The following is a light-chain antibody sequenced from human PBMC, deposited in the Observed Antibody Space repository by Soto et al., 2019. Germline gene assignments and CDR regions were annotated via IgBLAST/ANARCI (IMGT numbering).Light chain of an antibody. CDR2: DAS. V-gene: IGKV1-5*01. CDR3: QQYNDEPWT. Sequence: DIQMTQSPSTLSASVGDRVTSTCRASQNIGNWLAWYQQKPGKTPDLLIYDASSLESGVPLRFSGSGSGTEFTLTISSLQTDDSATYYCQQYNDEPWTFGQGTKVEIK. J-gene: IGKJ1*01. CDR1: QNIGNW.